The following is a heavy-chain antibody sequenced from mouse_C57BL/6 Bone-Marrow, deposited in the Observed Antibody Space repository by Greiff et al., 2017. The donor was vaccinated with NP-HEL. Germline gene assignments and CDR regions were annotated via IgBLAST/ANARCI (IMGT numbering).Heavy chain of an antibody. D-gene: IGHD2-3*01. V-gene: IGHV5-4*01. CDR2: ISDGGSYT. Sequence: EVQGVESGGGLVKPGGSLKLSCAASGFTFSSYAMSWVRQTPEKRLEWVATISDGGSYTYYPDNVKGRFTISRDNAKNNLYLQMSHLKSEDTAMYYCAREGGDGYYVWYFDVWGTGTTVTVSS. CDR3: AREGGDGYYVWYFDV. CDR1: GFTFSSYA. J-gene: IGHJ1*03.